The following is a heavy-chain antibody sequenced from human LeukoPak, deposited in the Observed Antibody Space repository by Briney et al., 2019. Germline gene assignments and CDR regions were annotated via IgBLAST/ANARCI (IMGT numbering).Heavy chain of an antibody. Sequence: GGSLRLSCAASGFTFSSYWMHWVRQAPGKGLVWVSRIKSDGSSIRYADSVKGRFSISRDNAKNTLYLQMNSLRAEDTAVYYCARVPGYSSGWNDTLDYWGQGTLVTVSS. V-gene: IGHV3-74*01. D-gene: IGHD6-19*01. CDR2: IKSDGSSI. CDR1: GFTFSSYW. J-gene: IGHJ4*02. CDR3: ARVPGYSSGWNDTLDY.